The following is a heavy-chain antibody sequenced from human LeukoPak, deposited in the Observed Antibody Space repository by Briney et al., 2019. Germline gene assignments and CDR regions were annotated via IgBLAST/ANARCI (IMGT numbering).Heavy chain of an antibody. D-gene: IGHD2-15*01. Sequence: GGSLRLSCAASGFTLSSYAMSWVRQAPGKGLEWVSAISDTGNTYHADSVKGRFTISRDSSKNTLSLQMNRLRPEDAAVYYCAKAPVTTCRGAFCYPFDYWGLGTLVTVSS. V-gene: IGHV3-23*01. J-gene: IGHJ4*02. CDR1: GFTLSSYA. CDR2: ISDTGNT. CDR3: AKAPVTTCRGAFCYPFDY.